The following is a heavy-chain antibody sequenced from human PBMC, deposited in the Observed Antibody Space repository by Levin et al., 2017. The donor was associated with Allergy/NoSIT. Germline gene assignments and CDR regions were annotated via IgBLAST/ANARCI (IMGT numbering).Heavy chain of an antibody. J-gene: IGHJ4*02. Sequence: GGSLRLSCAASGFTFSSYSMNWVRQAPGKGLEWVSYISSSSSTIYYADSVKGRFTISRDNAKNSLYLQMNSLRAEDTAVYYCARLYHPQGITMVRAIYFDYWGQGTLVTVSS. D-gene: IGHD3-10*01. CDR2: ISSSSSTI. CDR3: ARLYHPQGITMVRAIYFDY. CDR1: GFTFSSYS. V-gene: IGHV3-48*01.